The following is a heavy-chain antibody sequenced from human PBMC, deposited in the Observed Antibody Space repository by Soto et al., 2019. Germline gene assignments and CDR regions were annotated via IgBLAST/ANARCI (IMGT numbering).Heavy chain of an antibody. CDR2: IYDDGRI. Sequence: EVQRVESGGGLIQPGGSLRLSCAASGFTVSNYYMSWVRQAPGKGLEWVSVIYDDGRIYYADSVKGRFTISSDNSKNTLYLQMNSRRAEDTAVYYCARGHESTMVTAPDYWGQGTLVTVST. J-gene: IGHJ4*02. D-gene: IGHD2-21*02. CDR1: GFTVSNYY. V-gene: IGHV3-53*01. CDR3: ARGHESTMVTAPDY.